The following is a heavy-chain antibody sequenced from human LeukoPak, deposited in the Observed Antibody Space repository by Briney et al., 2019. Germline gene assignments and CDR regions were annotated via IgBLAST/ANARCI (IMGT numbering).Heavy chain of an antibody. Sequence: GGSLRLSCSASGFAFSDYSLNWVRQTPGKGLEWVSYISVSGATAKYADSVKGRFTISRDNGRNSLYLQMNSLRAEDAAVYYCARDSGSYYDRLDCWGQGNLVTVSS. V-gene: IGHV3-48*01. CDR3: ARDSGSYYDRLDC. CDR1: GFAFSDYS. D-gene: IGHD3-22*01. J-gene: IGHJ4*02. CDR2: ISVSGATA.